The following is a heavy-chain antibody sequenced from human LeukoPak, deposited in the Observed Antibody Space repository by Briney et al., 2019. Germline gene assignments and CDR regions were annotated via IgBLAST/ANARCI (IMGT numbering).Heavy chain of an antibody. CDR1: GVSISSYY. Sequence: PSETLSLTCTVSGVSISSYYWNWIRQPPGKGLEWIGYISYSGSTKYNPSLKSRVTISVDTSKNQFSLKLSSVTAADTAVYYCARGDDYGDLGAYWGQGTLVIVSS. V-gene: IGHV4-59*01. J-gene: IGHJ4*02. CDR3: ARGDDYGDLGAY. D-gene: IGHD4-17*01. CDR2: ISYSGST.